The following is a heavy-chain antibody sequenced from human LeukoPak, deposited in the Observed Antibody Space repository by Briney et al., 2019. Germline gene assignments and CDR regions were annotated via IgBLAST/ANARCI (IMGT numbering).Heavy chain of an antibody. CDR3: AKDPEGLVSGIFDY. Sequence: PGGSLRLSCAASGFTFSSYAMSWVRQAPGKGLEWVSAISGSGGSTYYADSVRGRFTISRDNSKNTLYLQMNSLRAEDTAVYYCAKDPEGLVSGIFDYWGQGTLVTVSS. CDR2: ISGSGGST. V-gene: IGHV3-23*01. CDR1: GFTFSSYA. J-gene: IGHJ4*02. D-gene: IGHD1-26*01.